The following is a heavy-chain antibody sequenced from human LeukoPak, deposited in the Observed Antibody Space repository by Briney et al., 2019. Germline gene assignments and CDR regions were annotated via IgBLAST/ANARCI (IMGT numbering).Heavy chain of an antibody. Sequence: GGSLRLSCAASGFTFSSYAMSWVRQAPGKGLEWVSAISGSGGSTYYADSVKGRFTISRDNAKNSLYLQMNSLRAEDTAVYYCARDSDYYYDSGGYYHYWGQGTLVTVSS. D-gene: IGHD3-22*01. CDR1: GFTFSSYA. CDR2: ISGSGGST. V-gene: IGHV3-23*01. CDR3: ARDSDYYYDSGGYYHY. J-gene: IGHJ4*02.